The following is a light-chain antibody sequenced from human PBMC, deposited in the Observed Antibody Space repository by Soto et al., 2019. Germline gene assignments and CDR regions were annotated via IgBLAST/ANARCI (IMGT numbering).Light chain of an antibody. CDR3: AAWNDSLRGPV. Sequence: QLVLAQPPSASGTPGQRVTISCSGRSSNIGRNTVSWYQQVPGTAPKLLIYDNDQWPSGVPDRFSGSKSGTSASLAISGLQSEDETDYLCAAWNDSLRGPVFGGGTKVTVL. CDR1: SSNIGRNT. J-gene: IGLJ3*02. V-gene: IGLV1-44*01. CDR2: DND.